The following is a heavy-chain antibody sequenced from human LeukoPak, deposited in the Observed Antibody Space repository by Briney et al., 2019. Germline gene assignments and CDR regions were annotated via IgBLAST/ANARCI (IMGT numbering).Heavy chain of an antibody. CDR2: IKQDGSEK. J-gene: IGHJ6*02. Sequence: GGSLRLSCAASGFTFSGYWMSWVRQAPGKGLEWVAHIKQDGSEKYYVDSVKGRFTISRDNAKNSLYLQMNSLRAEDTAVYYCAREGTGGYYYYYGMDVWGQGTTVTVSS. D-gene: IGHD1-1*01. V-gene: IGHV3-7*01. CDR1: GFTFSGYW. CDR3: AREGTGGYYYYYGMDV.